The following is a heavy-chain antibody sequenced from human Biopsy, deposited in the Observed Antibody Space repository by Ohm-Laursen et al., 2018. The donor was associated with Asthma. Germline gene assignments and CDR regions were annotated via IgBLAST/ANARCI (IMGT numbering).Heavy chain of an antibody. Sequence: TLSLTCTVSGGSLSSGPYYWSWVRQHPGKGLEWIGCINYSGSTFYSPSLESRVTVSVDTSKNQFFLKLSSVTAADTAVYYCARDLSGYCTSSACYGFDSWGQGTLVTVSS. V-gene: IGHV4-31*03. CDR3: ARDLSGYCTSSACYGFDS. J-gene: IGHJ5*01. CDR1: GGSLSSGPYY. CDR2: INYSGST. D-gene: IGHD2-8*01.